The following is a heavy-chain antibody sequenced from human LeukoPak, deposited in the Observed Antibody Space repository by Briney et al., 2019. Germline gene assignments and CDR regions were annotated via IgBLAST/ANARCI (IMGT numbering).Heavy chain of an antibody. Sequence: SETLSLTCAVYGGSFSGYYWSWIRQPPGKGLEWIGEINHSGSTYYNPSLKSRVTISVDTSKNQFSLKLSSVTAADTAVYYCATTTIRLGYWGQGTPVTVSS. D-gene: IGHD1-26*01. CDR3: ATTTIRLGY. V-gene: IGHV4-34*01. J-gene: IGHJ4*02. CDR2: INHSGST. CDR1: GGSFSGYY.